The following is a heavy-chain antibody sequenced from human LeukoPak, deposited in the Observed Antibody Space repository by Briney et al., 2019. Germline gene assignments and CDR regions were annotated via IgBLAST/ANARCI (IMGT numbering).Heavy chain of an antibody. Sequence: GGSLRLSCAASGFTFSNYGMHWVRQAPGKGLGWLAFIRYDGNIKYYADSVKGRFTISRDNSRNTLYLQMNSLRAEHTAVYYCAKDSIQGDTALDYWGQGTLVTVSS. CDR3: AKDSIQGDTALDY. CDR1: GFTFSNYG. D-gene: IGHD5-18*01. CDR2: IRYDGNIK. J-gene: IGHJ4*02. V-gene: IGHV3-30*02.